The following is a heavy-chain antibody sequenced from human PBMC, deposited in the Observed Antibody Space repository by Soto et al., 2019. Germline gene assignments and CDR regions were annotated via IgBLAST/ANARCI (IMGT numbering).Heavy chain of an antibody. CDR1: GGSISSGGYY. Sequence: QVQLQESGPGLVKPSQTLSLTCTVSGGSISSGGYYWSWIRQHPGKGLEWIGYIYYSGSTYYNPSLTSRVTISVDTSKNQFSLKLSSVTSADTAVYYCARGMRYCSGGSCYHNWFDPWGQGTLVTVSS. J-gene: IGHJ5*02. V-gene: IGHV4-31*03. CDR3: ARGMRYCSGGSCYHNWFDP. CDR2: IYYSGST. D-gene: IGHD2-15*01.